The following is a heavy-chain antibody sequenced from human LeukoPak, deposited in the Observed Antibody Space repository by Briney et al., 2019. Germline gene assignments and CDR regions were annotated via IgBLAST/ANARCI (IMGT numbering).Heavy chain of an antibody. CDR2: IYTSGST. D-gene: IGHD3-3*01. V-gene: IGHV4-61*02. Sequence: SETLSFTCTVSGGSISSGSYYWSWIRQPAGKGLEWIGRIYTSGSTNYNPSLKSRVTISVDTSKNQFSLKLSSVTAADTAVYYCARDVPLVLRFLEWPPTYGMDVWGQGTTVTVSS. J-gene: IGHJ6*02. CDR1: GGSISSGSYY. CDR3: ARDVPLVLRFLEWPPTYGMDV.